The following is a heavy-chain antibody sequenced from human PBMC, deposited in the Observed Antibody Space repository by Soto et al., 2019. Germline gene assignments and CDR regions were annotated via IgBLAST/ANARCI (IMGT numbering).Heavy chain of an antibody. CDR2: IYYSGST. D-gene: IGHD1-1*01. CDR3: ARGERKRIDP. V-gene: IGHV4-30-4*01. Sequence: SETLSLTCTVSGGSISSGDYYWSWIRQPPGKGLEWIGYIYYSGSTYYNPSLKSRVTISVDTSKNQFSLKLSSVTAADTAVYYCARGERKRIDPWGQGTLVTSPQ. CDR1: GGSISSGDYY. J-gene: IGHJ5*02.